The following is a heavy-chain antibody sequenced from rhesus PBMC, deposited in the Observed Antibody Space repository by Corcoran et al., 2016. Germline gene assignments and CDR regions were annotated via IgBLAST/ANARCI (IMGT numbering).Heavy chain of an antibody. J-gene: IGHJ4*01. V-gene: IGHV5-20*01. D-gene: IGHD6-25*01. CDR1: GYSFTSYW. Sequence: EVQLVQSGAEVKRPGESLKISCKTSGYSFTSYWISWVRQMPGKGLEWMGAIDPSDSDTRYNPSFQSQVTISADKSISTAYLQLSRLKASDTATYYCAKRGRQLVFDYWGQGVLVTVSS. CDR3: AKRGRQLVFDY. CDR2: IDPSDSDT.